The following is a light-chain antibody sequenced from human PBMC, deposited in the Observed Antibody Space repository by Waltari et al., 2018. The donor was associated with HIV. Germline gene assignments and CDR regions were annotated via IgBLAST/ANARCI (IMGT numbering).Light chain of an antibody. CDR3: HQYNSWPET. Sequence: EIVMTQSPATLSVSPGEGATISCRASQSVNSKSAWYQQKLGQAPRLLIYVASTSATGIPARFSGSGSGTEFTLTISSLQSEDFALYYCHQYNSWPETFGQGTKLEIQ. J-gene: IGKJ1*01. CDR2: VAS. V-gene: IGKV3-15*01. CDR1: QSVNSK.